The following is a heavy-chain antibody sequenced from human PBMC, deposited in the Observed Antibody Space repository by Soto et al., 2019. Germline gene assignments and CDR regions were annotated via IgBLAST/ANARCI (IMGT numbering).Heavy chain of an antibody. CDR2: ISAYNGNT. Sequence: ASVKVSCKASGYTFTSYGISWVRQAPGQGLEWMGWISAYNGNTNYAQKLQGRVTMTTDTSTSTAYMELRSLRSDDTAVYYCARRDCSSTSCYTYYYGMDVWGQGTTVTVSS. D-gene: IGHD2-2*01. J-gene: IGHJ6*02. CDR1: GYTFTSYG. V-gene: IGHV1-18*01. CDR3: ARRDCSSTSCYTYYYGMDV.